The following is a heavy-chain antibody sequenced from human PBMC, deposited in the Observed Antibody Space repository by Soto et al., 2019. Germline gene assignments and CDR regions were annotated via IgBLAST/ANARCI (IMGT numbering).Heavy chain of an antibody. CDR3: AGYLFEYSSSSEDYYGMDV. V-gene: IGHV4-59*01. J-gene: IGHJ6*02. CDR1: GGSISSYY. Sequence: PSQTLSLTCTVSGGSISSYYWSWIRQPPGKGLEWIGYIYYSGSTNYNPSLKSRVTISVDTSKNQFSLKLSSVTAADTAVYYCAGYLFEYSSSSEDYYGMDVWGQGTTVTVSS. D-gene: IGHD6-6*01. CDR2: IYYSGST.